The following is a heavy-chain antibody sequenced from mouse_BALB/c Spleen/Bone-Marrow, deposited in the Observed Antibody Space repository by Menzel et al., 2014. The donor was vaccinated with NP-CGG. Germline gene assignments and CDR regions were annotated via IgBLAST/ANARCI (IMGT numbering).Heavy chain of an antibody. CDR2: INPSTGYT. CDR1: GYTFTSYW. Sequence: LVESGAELAKPGASVKMSCKASGYTFTSYWMHWVKQRPGQGLEWIGYINPSTGYTEYNQKFKDKATLTADKSSSTAYMQLGSLTSEDSAVYYCARQITTVDYAMDYWGQGTSVTVSS. CDR3: ARQITTVDYAMDY. J-gene: IGHJ4*01. D-gene: IGHD1-1*01. V-gene: IGHV1-7*01.